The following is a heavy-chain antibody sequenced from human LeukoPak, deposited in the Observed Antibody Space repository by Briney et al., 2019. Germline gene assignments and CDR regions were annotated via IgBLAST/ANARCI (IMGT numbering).Heavy chain of an antibody. CDR1: GYTFTGYY. CDR2: ISAYNGNT. Sequence: ASVKVSCKASGYTFTGYYMHWVRQAPGQGLEWMGWISAYNGNTNYAQKLQGRVTMTTDTSTSTAYMELRSLRSDDTAVYYCARDRSVRGLGWFDPWGQGTLVTVSS. CDR3: ARDRSVRGLGWFDP. J-gene: IGHJ5*02. D-gene: IGHD2-15*01. V-gene: IGHV1-18*04.